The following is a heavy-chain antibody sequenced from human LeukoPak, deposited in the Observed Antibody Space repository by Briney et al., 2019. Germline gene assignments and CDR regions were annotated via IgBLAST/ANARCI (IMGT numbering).Heavy chain of an antibody. V-gene: IGHV3-23*01. CDR2: ISGSGGST. Sequence: PGGSLRLSCAASGFTFSSYAVSWVRRAPGKGLEWVSAISGSGGSTYYADSVKGRFTISRDNSKNTLYLQMNSLRAEDTAVYYCAKDLLSGTTVIDYWGQGTLVTVSS. CDR1: GFTFSSYA. D-gene: IGHD1-7*01. CDR3: AKDLLSGTTVIDY. J-gene: IGHJ4*02.